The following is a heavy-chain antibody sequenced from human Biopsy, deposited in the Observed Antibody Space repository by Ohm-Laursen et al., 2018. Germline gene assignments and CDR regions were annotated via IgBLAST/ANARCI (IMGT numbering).Heavy chain of an antibody. J-gene: IGHJ4*02. CDR1: GGSISNLY. CDR3: ARAAFGPFDS. V-gene: IGHV4-59*11. Sequence: SDTLSLTCSVSGGSISNLYWSWIRQPPGKGLEWIGYMYYSGNTNYNPSLKSRVTISVDTSKNQFSLRLSSVTAADTAVYYCARAAFGPFDSWGQGALVTVSS. CDR2: MYYSGNT. D-gene: IGHD3-16*01.